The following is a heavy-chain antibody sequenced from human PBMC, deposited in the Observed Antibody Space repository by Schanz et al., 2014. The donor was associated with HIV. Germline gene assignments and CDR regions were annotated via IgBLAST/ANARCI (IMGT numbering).Heavy chain of an antibody. Sequence: EVQLVESGGGLVQPGRSLRLSCAASGFIFDDYAMHWARQAPGKGLEWVSGISWNSDSKGYADSVKGRFTISRDNSKNTLFLQMNSLRAEDTAVYYCANSGYCTSGICYTRGDGMDVWGQGTTVTVSS. V-gene: IGHV3-9*01. J-gene: IGHJ6*02. CDR3: ANSGYCTSGICYTRGDGMDV. D-gene: IGHD2-8*01. CDR2: ISWNSDSK. CDR1: GFIFDDYA.